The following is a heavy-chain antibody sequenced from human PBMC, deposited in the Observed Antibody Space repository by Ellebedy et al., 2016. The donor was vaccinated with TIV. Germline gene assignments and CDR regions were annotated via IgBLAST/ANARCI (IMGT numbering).Heavy chain of an antibody. CDR2: ISGGGGIT. D-gene: IGHD2-15*01. V-gene: IGHV3-23*01. J-gene: IGHJ5*02. CDR1: GFTFNRYV. Sequence: GGSLRLSXAASGFTFNRYVITWVRQAPGKGLEWVSSISGGGGITNYADSVKGRFTISRDNSKNTLYLQMNSLRAEDTAVYYCAKVEVGYCSGGSCFTKWCDPWGQGTLVTVSS. CDR3: AKVEVGYCSGGSCFTKWCDP.